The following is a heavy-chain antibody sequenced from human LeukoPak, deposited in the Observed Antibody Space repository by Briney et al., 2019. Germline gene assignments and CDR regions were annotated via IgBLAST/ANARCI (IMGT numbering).Heavy chain of an antibody. CDR2: IDWDDDE. J-gene: IGHJ6*02. V-gene: IGHV2-70*11. Sequence: SGPTLVNPTQTLTLTCTFSGFSLSGNGMCVGWIRQPPGKALEWLARIDWDDDEYYSTSLKTRLTISKDTSKNQVVLTMTNMDPVDTATYYCERIPPYCSGGSCYPLYYGMDVWGQGTTVTVSS. CDR3: ERIPPYCSGGSCYPLYYGMDV. CDR1: GFSLSGNGMC. D-gene: IGHD2-15*01.